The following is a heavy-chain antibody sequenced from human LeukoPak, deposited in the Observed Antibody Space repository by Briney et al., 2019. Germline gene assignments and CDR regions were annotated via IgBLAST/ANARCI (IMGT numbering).Heavy chain of an antibody. V-gene: IGHV1-46*01. CDR2: IYPRDGST. Sequence: ASVKVSCKASGYTFTSNYIHWVRQAPGQGLEWMGMIYPRDGSTSYAQKFQGRVTVTRDTSTSTVHMELSGLRPGDTAVYYCARDQEGFDYWGQGTLVTVSS. J-gene: IGHJ4*02. CDR1: GYTFTSNY. CDR3: ARDQEGFDY.